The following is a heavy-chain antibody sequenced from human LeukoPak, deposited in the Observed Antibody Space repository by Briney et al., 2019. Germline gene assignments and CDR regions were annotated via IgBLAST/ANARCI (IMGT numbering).Heavy chain of an antibody. CDR2: ISSSSSTI. V-gene: IGHV3-48*01. CDR3: ARDRGGVEHFDY. J-gene: IGHJ4*02. D-gene: IGHD3-10*01. Sequence: GGSLRLSCVVSGFTLSGHSINWVRQAPGKGLEWVSYISSSSSTIYYADSVKGRFTISRDNAKNSLYLQMNSLRAEDTAVYYCARDRGGVEHFDYWGQGTLVTVSS. CDR1: GFTLSGHS.